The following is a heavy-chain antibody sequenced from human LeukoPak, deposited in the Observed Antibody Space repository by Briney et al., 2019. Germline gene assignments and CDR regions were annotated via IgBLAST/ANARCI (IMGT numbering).Heavy chain of an antibody. V-gene: IGHV7-4-1*02. CDR1: GYTFTSYA. J-gene: IGHJ6*02. D-gene: IGHD5-24*01. CDR2: INTNTGNP. CDR3: ARDDGSSGMDV. Sequence: ASVTVSFTASGYTFTSYAMNWVRQAPGQGLEWMGWINTNTGNPTYAQGFTGRFVFSLDTSVSTAYLQISSLKAEDTAVYYCARDDGSSGMDVWGQGTTVTVSS.